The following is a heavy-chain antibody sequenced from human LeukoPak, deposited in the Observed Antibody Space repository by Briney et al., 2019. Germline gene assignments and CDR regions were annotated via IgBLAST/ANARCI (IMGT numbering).Heavy chain of an antibody. CDR3: ARGGDYCSSTSCYLWFDY. J-gene: IGHJ4*02. D-gene: IGHD2-2*01. CDR1: GGTFSSYA. V-gene: IGHV1-69*06. CDR2: IIPIFGTA. Sequence: ASVKVSCKASGGTFSSYAISWVRQAPGQGLEWMGGIIPIFGTANYAQKFQGRVTTTADKSTSTAYMELSSLRSEDTAVYYCARGGDYCSSTSCYLWFDYWGQGTLVTVSS.